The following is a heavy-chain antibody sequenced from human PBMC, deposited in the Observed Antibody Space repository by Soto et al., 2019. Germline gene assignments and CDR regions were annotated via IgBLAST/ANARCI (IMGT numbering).Heavy chain of an antibody. J-gene: IGHJ4*02. D-gene: IGHD3-22*01. Sequence: GGSLRLSCAAAGFNFSDYYMSWISKETGKGLEWVSYIGSSGSTIYYADSVKGRFTISRDNAKNSLYLQMNSLRAEDTAVYYCARMRGYYDSSGYPARYFDYWGQGTLVTVSS. CDR1: GFNFSDYY. CDR3: ARMRGYYDSSGYPARYFDY. CDR2: IGSSGSTI. V-gene: IGHV3-11*01.